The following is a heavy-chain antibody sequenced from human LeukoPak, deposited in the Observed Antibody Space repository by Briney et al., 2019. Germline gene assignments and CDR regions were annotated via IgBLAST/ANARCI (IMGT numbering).Heavy chain of an antibody. Sequence: GGSLRLSCAASGFTFSGHWMSWVRQAPGKGLGWVASINQHGSGIYYVDSVKGRFIISRDNAKSSLYVQMNSLRPEDTAVYYCARLLGEATIWDLWGQGTLVTVSS. CDR1: GFTFSGHW. V-gene: IGHV3-7*03. J-gene: IGHJ5*02. D-gene: IGHD5-12*01. CDR3: ARLLGEATIWDL. CDR2: INQHGSGI.